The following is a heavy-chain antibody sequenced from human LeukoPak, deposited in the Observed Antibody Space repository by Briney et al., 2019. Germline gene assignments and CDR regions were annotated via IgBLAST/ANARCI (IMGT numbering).Heavy chain of an antibody. D-gene: IGHD6-19*01. CDR3: ARVGGWSTFDY. V-gene: IGHV4-59*01. Sequence: PSETLSLTCTVSGGSISSYYWSWIRQPPGKGLEWIGYIYYSGSTNYNPSLKSRVTISVDTSKNQFSLKLSSVTAADTAVYYCARVGGWSTFDYRGQGTLVTVSS. J-gene: IGHJ4*02. CDR1: GGSISSYY. CDR2: IYYSGST.